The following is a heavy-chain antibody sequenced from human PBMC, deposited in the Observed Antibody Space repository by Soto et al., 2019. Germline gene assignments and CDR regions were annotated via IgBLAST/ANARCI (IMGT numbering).Heavy chain of an antibody. Sequence: ASVKVSCKASGYTFTSYGISWVRQAPGQGLEWMGWMSPNNGNTKYAQKFQGRVTMTTDTSASTAYMELRSLRSEDTAVYYCARGTVVVVPAAILRYYYYYMDVWGKGTTVTVSS. CDR2: MSPNNGNT. CDR1: GYTFTSYG. V-gene: IGHV1-18*01. J-gene: IGHJ6*03. D-gene: IGHD2-2*02. CDR3: ARGTVVVVPAAILRYYYYYMDV.